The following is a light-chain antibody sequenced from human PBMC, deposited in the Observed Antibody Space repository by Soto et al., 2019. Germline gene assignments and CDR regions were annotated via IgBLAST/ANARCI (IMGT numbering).Light chain of an antibody. CDR3: QSYYNSLSASV. CDR2: GST. Sequence: QSVLTQPPSVSGAPGQRVTISCTGSSSNIGAGHVVHWYQQFPGRAPNLLMYGSTNRPSGVPDRFSGSKSGTSASLAITGLQAEDEADYYCQSYYNSLSASVFGGGTKLTVL. CDR1: SSNIGAGHV. V-gene: IGLV1-40*01. J-gene: IGLJ2*01.